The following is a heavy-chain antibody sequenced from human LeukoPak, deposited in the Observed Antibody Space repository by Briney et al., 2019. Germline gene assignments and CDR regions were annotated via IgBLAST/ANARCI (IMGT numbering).Heavy chain of an antibody. Sequence: SVKVSCKASGGTFSSYAISWVRQAPGQWLEWMGRIIPILGIANYAQKFQGRVTITADKSTSTAYMELSSLRSEDTAVYYCARDGGGYSYGYPHYYYGMDVWGQGTTVTVSS. D-gene: IGHD5-18*01. CDR3: ARDGGGYSYGYPHYYYGMDV. V-gene: IGHV1-69*04. CDR2: IIPILGIA. J-gene: IGHJ6*02. CDR1: GGTFSSYA.